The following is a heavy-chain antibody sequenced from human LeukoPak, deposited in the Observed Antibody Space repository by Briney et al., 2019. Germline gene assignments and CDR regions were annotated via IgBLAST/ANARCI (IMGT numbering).Heavy chain of an antibody. D-gene: IGHD6-6*01. V-gene: IGHV1-2*02. CDR3: ASYKYSRFMGFDY. CDR1: GYTFTGYY. Sequence: ASVKVSCKASGYTFTGYYMHWVRQAPGQGLEWMGWINPNSGGTNYAQKFQGRVTMTRNTSISTAYIELSSLRSEDTAVYYCASYKYSRFMGFDYWGQGTLVTVSS. CDR2: INPNSGGT. J-gene: IGHJ4*02.